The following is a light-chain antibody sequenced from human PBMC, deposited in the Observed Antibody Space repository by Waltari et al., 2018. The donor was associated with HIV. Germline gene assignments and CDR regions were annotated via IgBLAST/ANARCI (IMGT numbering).Light chain of an antibody. J-gene: IGKJ4*01. CDR2: AAS. CDR3: QQSFSNPLT. Sequence: DIQMTQSPSSLSASVGDRVTITCRASHSISSSLNWYQQNPGKAPKLLIYAASTLQSGVPSRFSGSGSGTDFTLTISSLQPEDFATYYCQQSFSNPLTFGGGTKVEIK. V-gene: IGKV1-39*01. CDR1: HSISSS.